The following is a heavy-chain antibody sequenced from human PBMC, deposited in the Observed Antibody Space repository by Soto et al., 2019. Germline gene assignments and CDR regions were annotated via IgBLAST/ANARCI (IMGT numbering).Heavy chain of an antibody. J-gene: IGHJ6*02. V-gene: IGHV4-31*03. CDR2: IYESGTT. Sequence: QVPLQESGPGLVKPSQTLSLTCTVSGGSINGGRYYWNWIRQHPGKGLEWIGYIYESGTTDYNPSLKSRVIISEDTSKNQFSQRLSSVTAADTAIYYCARDRGFGMDAWGQGTMVIVSS. CDR1: GGSINGGRYY. CDR3: ARDRGFGMDA.